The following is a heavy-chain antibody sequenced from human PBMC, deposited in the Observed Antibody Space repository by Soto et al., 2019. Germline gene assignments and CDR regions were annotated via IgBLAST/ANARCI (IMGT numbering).Heavy chain of an antibody. CDR2: IIPIFGTA. D-gene: IGHD4-17*01. J-gene: IGHJ4*02. CDR1: GGTFSSYA. Sequence: GASVKVSCKASGGTFSSYAISWVRQAPGQGLEWMGGIIPIFGTANYAQKFQGRVTITADESTSTAYMELSSLRSEDTAVYYCARAYGGNSPFDYWGQGTLVTASS. V-gene: IGHV1-69*13. CDR3: ARAYGGNSPFDY.